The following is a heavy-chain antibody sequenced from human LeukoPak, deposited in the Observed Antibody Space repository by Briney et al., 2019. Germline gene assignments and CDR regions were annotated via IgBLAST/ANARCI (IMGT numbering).Heavy chain of an antibody. D-gene: IGHD6-19*01. CDR2: MYADGST. J-gene: IGHJ6*04. CDR3: ERDRYRSGCMDV. Sequence: TGGSLRLSCAASGLTVGINYMSWVRQAPGKGLEWVSFMYADGSTDYADSVRGRFTISRDNSKNTLYLQMNTLRAEDTAIYYCERDRYRSGCMDVWGEGTTVTVSA. V-gene: IGHV3-53*01. CDR1: GLTVGINY.